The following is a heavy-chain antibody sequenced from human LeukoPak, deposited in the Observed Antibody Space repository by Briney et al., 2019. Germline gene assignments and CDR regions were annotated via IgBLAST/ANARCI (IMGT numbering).Heavy chain of an antibody. CDR3: ARVVDSSGYYYVGAFDI. D-gene: IGHD3-22*01. J-gene: IGHJ3*02. V-gene: IGHV3-74*01. CDR1: GLTFSRYW. Sequence: GGSLRLSCAAPGLTFSRYWMHWVRRAPGKGLVWVSRINSDGSSTSYADSVKGRFTISRDTAKNTLYLQMNSLRAEDTAVYYCARVVDSSGYYYVGAFDIWGRGTMVTVSS. CDR2: INSDGSST.